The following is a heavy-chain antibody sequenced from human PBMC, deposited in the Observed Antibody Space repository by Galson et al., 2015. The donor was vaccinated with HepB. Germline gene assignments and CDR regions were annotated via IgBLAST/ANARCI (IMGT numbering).Heavy chain of an antibody. CDR2: MSDNGDNT. CDR1: GFTFRSYA. J-gene: IGHJ1*01. Sequence: SLRLSCAASGFTFRSYAIMWVRQAPGKGLEWVSGMSDNGDNTFYADSVKGRFTISRDISKNTVYLQMNSLRVEDTAVYYCATSSGASGWYAYFQHWGQGTLVTVSS. D-gene: IGHD6-19*01. CDR3: ATSSGASGWYAYFQH. V-gene: IGHV3-23*01.